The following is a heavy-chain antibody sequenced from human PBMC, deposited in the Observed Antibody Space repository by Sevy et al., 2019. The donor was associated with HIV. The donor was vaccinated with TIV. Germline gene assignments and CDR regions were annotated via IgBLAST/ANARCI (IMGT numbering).Heavy chain of an antibody. V-gene: IGHV3-11*04. J-gene: IGHJ6*02. CDR3: ARDSHIVVVPAAEGYGMDV. CDR1: GFTFSDYY. CDR2: ISSSGSTI. Sequence: GGSLRLSCAASGFTFSDYYMNWIRQAPGKGLEWVSYISSSGSTIYYADYVKGRFTISRDNAKNSLYLQMNSLRAEDTAVYYCARDSHIVVVPAAEGYGMDVWGQGTTVTVSS. D-gene: IGHD2-2*01.